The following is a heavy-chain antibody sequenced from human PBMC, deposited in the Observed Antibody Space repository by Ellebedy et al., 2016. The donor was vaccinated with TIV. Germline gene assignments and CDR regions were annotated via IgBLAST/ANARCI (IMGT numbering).Heavy chain of an antibody. J-gene: IGHJ4*02. V-gene: IGHV3-23*01. CDR3: AKLRQMSISVAGLYDH. CDR2: ISGGGGST. Sequence: GGSLRLSXAASGFTFKSFAMSWVRQAPGKGLEWVAGISGGGGSTYYADSVKGRFTISRDNSKNIVVLQMNSLRAEDTAVYYCAKLRQMSISVAGLYDHWGQGTLVSVSS. D-gene: IGHD6-19*01. CDR1: GFTFKSFA.